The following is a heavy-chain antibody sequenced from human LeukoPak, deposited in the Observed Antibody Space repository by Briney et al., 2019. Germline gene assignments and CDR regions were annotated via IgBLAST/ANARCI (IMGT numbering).Heavy chain of an antibody. CDR3: AARITVNEDQNKNGNFDY. CDR1: GGSFSGYY. V-gene: IGHV4-34*01. J-gene: IGHJ4*02. CDR2: INHSGST. Sequence: SETLSLTCAVYGGSFSGYYWSWIRQPPGKGLEWIGEINHSGSTNYNPSLKSRVAISVDTSKNQFSLKLSSVTAADTAVYYCAARITVNEDQNKNGNFDYWGQGTLVTVSS. D-gene: IGHD3-22*01.